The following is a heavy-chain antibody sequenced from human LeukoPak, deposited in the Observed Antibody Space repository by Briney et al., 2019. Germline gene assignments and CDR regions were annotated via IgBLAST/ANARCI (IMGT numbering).Heavy chain of an antibody. V-gene: IGHV1-18*01. D-gene: IGHD2-15*01. CDR3: ARDGWDIVVVVAAIPFDY. J-gene: IGHJ4*02. CDR2: ISAYNGNT. Sequence: ASVKVSCKASGYTFTSYGISWVRQAPGQGLEWMGWISAYNGNTNYAQKLQGSVTMTTDTSTSTAYMELRSLRSDDTAVYYCARDGWDIVVVVAAIPFDYWGQGTLVTVSS. CDR1: GYTFTSYG.